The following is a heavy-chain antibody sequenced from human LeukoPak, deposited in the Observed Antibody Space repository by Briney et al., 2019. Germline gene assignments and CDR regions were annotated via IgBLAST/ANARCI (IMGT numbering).Heavy chain of an antibody. CDR1: GFTFSSYA. Sequence: HPGGSLRLSCAASGFTFSSYAMSWVRQAPGKGLEWVSVIYSDGKTFYADSVKGRFTISRDTSKNTVYLQMNSLRAEDTAVYYCTRAAWDYWAQGTLVTVSS. CDR2: IYSDGKT. V-gene: IGHV3-66*01. J-gene: IGHJ4*02. D-gene: IGHD6-25*01. CDR3: TRAAWDY.